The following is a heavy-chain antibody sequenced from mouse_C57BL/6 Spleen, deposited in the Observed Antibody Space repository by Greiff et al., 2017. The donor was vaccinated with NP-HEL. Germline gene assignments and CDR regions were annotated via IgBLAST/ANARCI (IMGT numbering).Heavy chain of an antibody. CDR2: IDPETGGT. D-gene: IGHD2-5*01. V-gene: IGHV1-15*01. J-gene: IGHJ1*03. Sequence: VKVVESGAELVRPGASVTLSCKASGYTFTDYEMHWVKQTPVHGLEWIGAIDPETGGTAYNQKFKGKAILTADKSSSTAYMELRSLTSEDSAVYYCTRLDSNYPWYFDVWGTGTTVTVSS. CDR3: TRLDSNYPWYFDV. CDR1: GYTFTDYE.